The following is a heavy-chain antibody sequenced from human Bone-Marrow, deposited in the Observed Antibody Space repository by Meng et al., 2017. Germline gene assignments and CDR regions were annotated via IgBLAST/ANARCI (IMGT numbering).Heavy chain of an antibody. CDR3: ARASTVVTRSSFDP. Sequence: QVQLVQSGGEVKKPGDSVKVSCKASGYTFTSYGISWVRQAPGQGLEWMGWISAYKGNTNYVQKFQGRVTMTTDTSTSTAYMELRSLRSDDTAVYYCARASTVVTRSSFDPWGQGTLVTVSS. V-gene: IGHV1-18*01. D-gene: IGHD4-23*01. CDR1: GYTFTSYG. CDR2: ISAYKGNT. J-gene: IGHJ5*02.